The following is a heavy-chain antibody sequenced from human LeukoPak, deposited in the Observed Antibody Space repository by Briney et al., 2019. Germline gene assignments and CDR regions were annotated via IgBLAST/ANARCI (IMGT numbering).Heavy chain of an antibody. D-gene: IGHD3-3*01. CDR1: GFTFGSHG. CDR3: AKGYDFWSGSYYFDY. V-gene: IGHV3-23*01. Sequence: PGESLRLSCAASGFTFGSHGMSWVRQAPGKGLEWVSAISGSGGSTYYADSVKGRFSISRDNSKNTLYLQMNGLRAEDTAVYYCAKGYDFWSGSYYFDYWGQGTLITVSS. J-gene: IGHJ4*02. CDR2: ISGSGGST.